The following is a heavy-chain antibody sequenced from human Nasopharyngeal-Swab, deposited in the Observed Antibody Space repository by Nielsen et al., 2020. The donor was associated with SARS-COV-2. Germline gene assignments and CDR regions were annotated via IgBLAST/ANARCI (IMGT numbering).Heavy chain of an antibody. CDR3: ARDYGDYEGPDYYYYYGMDV. J-gene: IGHJ6*02. V-gene: IGHV3-7*01. D-gene: IGHD4-17*01. Sequence: GESLKISCAASGFTFSSYWMSWVRQAPGKGLEWVANIKQDGSEKYYVDSVKGRFTISRDNAKNSLYLQMNSLRAEDTAVYYCARDYGDYEGPDYYYYYGMDVWGQGTTVTVSS. CDR2: IKQDGSEK. CDR1: GFTFSSYW.